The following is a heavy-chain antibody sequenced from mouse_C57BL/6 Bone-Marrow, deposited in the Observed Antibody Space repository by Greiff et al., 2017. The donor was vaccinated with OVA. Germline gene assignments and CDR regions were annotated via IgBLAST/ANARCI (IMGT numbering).Heavy chain of an antibody. CDR2: IDPSDSYT. V-gene: IGHV1-50*01. CDR3: ARVYYGSSYGYFDV. D-gene: IGHD1-1*01. J-gene: IGHJ1*03. Sequence: QVQLQQSGAELVKPGASVKLSCKASGYTFTSYWMQWVKQRPGQGLEWIGEIDPSDSYTNYNQKFKGKATLTVDTSSSTAYMQLSSLTSEDSAVYYCARVYYGSSYGYFDVWGTGTTVTVSS. CDR1: GYTFTSYW.